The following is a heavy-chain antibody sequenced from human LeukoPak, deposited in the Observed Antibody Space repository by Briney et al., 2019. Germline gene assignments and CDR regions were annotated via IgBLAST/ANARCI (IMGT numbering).Heavy chain of an antibody. V-gene: IGHV3-33*08. D-gene: IGHD3-3*01. J-gene: IGHJ3*02. CDR2: IWYDGSNK. Sequence: PGGSLRLSCAASGFTFSSYGMHWVRQAPGKGLEWVAVIWYDGSNKYYADSVKGRFTISRDNSKNTLYLQMNSLRAEDTAVYYCARTYYDFWSGSHGPKHDAFDIWGQGTMVTVSS. CDR3: ARTYYDFWSGSHGPKHDAFDI. CDR1: GFTFSSYG.